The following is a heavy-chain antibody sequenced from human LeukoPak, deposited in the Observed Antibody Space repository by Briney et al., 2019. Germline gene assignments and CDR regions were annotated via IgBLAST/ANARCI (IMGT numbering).Heavy chain of an antibody. CDR1: GYTFTGYY. D-gene: IGHD2-15*01. CDR3: ARNYCSGGSCYPGGDY. J-gene: IGHJ4*02. CDR2: INPNSGGT. Sequence: ASVKVSCKASGYTFTGYYMHWVRQAPGQGLEWMGWINPNSGGTNYAQKFQGRVTMTRDTSISTAYMELSRLRSDDTAVYYCARNYCSGGSCYPGGDYWGQGTLVTVSS. V-gene: IGHV1-2*02.